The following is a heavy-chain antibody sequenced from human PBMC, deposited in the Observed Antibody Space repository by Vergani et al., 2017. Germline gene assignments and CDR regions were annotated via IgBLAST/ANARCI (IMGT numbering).Heavy chain of an antibody. Sequence: VQLVESGGGVVQPGGSLRLSCAASGFTFSSYSMNWVRQAPGKGLEWVSYISSSSSTIYYADSVKGRFTISRDNAKNSLYLQMNSLRAEDTAVYYCASAARRPWEPITGDYWGQGTLVTVSS. CDR3: ASAARRPWEPITGDY. J-gene: IGHJ4*02. D-gene: IGHD1-26*01. CDR2: ISSSSSTI. V-gene: IGHV3-48*01. CDR1: GFTFSSYS.